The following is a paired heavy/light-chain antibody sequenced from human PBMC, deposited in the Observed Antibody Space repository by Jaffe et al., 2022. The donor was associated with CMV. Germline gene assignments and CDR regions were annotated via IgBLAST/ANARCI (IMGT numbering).Light chain of an antibody. CDR2: DAS. Sequence: EIVLTQSPGTLSLSPGERATLSCRASQSVDIHLAWYQQKPGQAPRLLIFDASDRASGIPVRFSGSGSGTDFRFIINSLEPEDFAVYFCQQSSKWPPTFGGGTRVEF. J-gene: IGKJ4*01. V-gene: IGKV3-11*01. CDR3: QQSSKWPPT. CDR1: QSVDIH.
Heavy chain of an antibody. Sequence: EVRLVESGGGLVKPGGSLRLSCATFEFSFINSWMNWVRQTPGKGLEWVGRIKSQSDGGTTDYTAVAEGRFTISRDDSKKIVYLQMTGLRFEDTGTYFCVTDRDTWGQGTLVTVSS. D-gene: IGHD3-9*01. CDR3: VTDRDT. CDR2: IKSQSDGGTT. V-gene: IGHV3-15*01. J-gene: IGHJ1*01. CDR1: EFSFINSW.